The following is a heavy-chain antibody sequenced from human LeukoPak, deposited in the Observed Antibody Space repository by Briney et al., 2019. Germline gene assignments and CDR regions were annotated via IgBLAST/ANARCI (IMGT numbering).Heavy chain of an antibody. CDR3: AKSGSYGYSYFDY. CDR1: GFTFSSYG. D-gene: IGHD5-18*01. J-gene: IGHJ4*02. V-gene: IGHV3-33*06. CDR2: IWYDGSNK. Sequence: PGXSLRLSCAASGFTFSSYGMHWVRQAPGKGLEWVAVIWYDGSNKYYADSVKGRFTISRDNSKNTLYLQMNSLRAEDTAVYYCAKSGSYGYSYFDYWGQGTLVTVSS.